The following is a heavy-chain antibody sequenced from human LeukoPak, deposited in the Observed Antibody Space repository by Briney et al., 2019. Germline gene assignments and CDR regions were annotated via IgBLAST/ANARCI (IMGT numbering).Heavy chain of an antibody. V-gene: IGHV5-51*01. Sequence: GESLQISCKGSGSTFTSYWIGWVRPLPGKGLEGMGNIYPGDSDTRYSPSFQGQVTISADTSISTAYLQWSSLKASDTAMYYCARQDYYGPLAYNWFDPWGEGTLVTVSS. J-gene: IGHJ5*02. CDR3: ARQDYYGPLAYNWFDP. CDR2: IYPGDSDT. D-gene: IGHD3-10*01. CDR1: GSTFTSYW.